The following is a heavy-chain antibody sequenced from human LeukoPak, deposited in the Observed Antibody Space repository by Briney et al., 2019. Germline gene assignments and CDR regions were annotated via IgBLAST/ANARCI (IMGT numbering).Heavy chain of an antibody. J-gene: IGHJ4*02. CDR3: ARDLDLGEKTGEY. CDR1: GFTFINYY. D-gene: IGHD7-27*01. CDR2: INLSGGST. V-gene: IGHV1-46*01. Sequence: ASVKVSCKASGFTFINYYMHWVRQAPGQGLEWLGIINLSGGSTHYPQKFQDRVTMTRDTSTSTVYMELSSLRSEDTAVYYCARDLDLGEKTGEYRGQGTLVTVSS.